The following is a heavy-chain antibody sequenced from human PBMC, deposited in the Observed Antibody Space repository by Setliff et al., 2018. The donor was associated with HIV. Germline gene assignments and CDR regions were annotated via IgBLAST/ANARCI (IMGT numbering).Heavy chain of an antibody. CDR2: MCHGGNNN. V-gene: IGHV4-38-2*01. D-gene: IGHD6-19*01. J-gene: IGHJ4*02. Sequence: SETLSLTCGVSGYSISSDYCWGWIRQPPGKGLEWIGNMCHGGNNNYYNPSLKSRVTISVDTSKNQFLLKVTSVTAADTAVYFCVRGPQWLVQKGRVYYFDYWGQGTLVTVSS. CDR1: GYSISSDYC. CDR3: VRGPQWLVQKGRVYYFDY.